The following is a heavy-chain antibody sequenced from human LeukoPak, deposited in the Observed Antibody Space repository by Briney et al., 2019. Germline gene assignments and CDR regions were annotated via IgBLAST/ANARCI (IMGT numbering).Heavy chain of an antibody. D-gene: IGHD7-27*01. CDR3: AREHAWGDFDY. J-gene: IGHJ4*02. Sequence: SETLSLTCTVSGGSIRSYYWSCIRQPPGKGLEWIGYIYYSGTTNYNPSLKSRVRISVDTSKNQFSLKLTSVTAADTAVYYCAREHAWGDFDYWGQGTLVTVSS. CDR2: IYYSGTT. V-gene: IGHV4-59*01. CDR1: GGSIRSYY.